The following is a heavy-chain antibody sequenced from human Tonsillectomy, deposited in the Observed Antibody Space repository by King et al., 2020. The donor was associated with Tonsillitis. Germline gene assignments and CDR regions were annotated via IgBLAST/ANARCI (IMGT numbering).Heavy chain of an antibody. CDR1: GGSINSYY. V-gene: IGHV4-59*01. D-gene: IGHD6-13*01. Sequence: QLQESGPGLVKPSETLSLTCTVSGGSINSYYWSWIRQPPGEGLEWIGYIYYSGSTNYSPSLKSRVSISVDTSKNQFSLNLTSVTAADTAVYYCARRGSGWSHFDYWGQGTLVTVSS. J-gene: IGHJ4*02. CDR2: IYYSGST. CDR3: ARRGSGWSHFDY.